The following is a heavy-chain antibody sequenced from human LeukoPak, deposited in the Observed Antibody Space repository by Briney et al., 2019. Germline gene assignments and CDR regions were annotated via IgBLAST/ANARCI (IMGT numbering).Heavy chain of an antibody. CDR3: ARSVEGYCSGTSCYYYYYMDV. CDR2: IYYSGST. D-gene: IGHD2-15*01. CDR1: GGSISNNNYY. Sequence: SETLSLTCTVSGGSISNNNYYWGWIRQPPGKGLEWIGSIYYSGSTYYNPSLTSRATISVDTSKNQFSLKLSSVTAADTAVYYCARSVEGYCSGTSCYYYYYMDVWGKGTTVTVSS. J-gene: IGHJ6*03. V-gene: IGHV4-39*07.